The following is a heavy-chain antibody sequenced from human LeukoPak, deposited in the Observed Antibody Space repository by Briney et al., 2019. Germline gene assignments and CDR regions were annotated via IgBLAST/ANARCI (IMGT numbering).Heavy chain of an antibody. CDR1: GGSISSGGYY. CDR2: IYYSGST. Sequence: KTSETLSLTCTVSGGSISSGGYYWSWIRQHPGKGLEWIGYIYYSGSTYYNPSLKSRVTISVDTSKNQFSLKLSSVTAADTAVYYCARDRDYYGMDVWGQGTTVTVSS. V-gene: IGHV4-31*03. J-gene: IGHJ6*02. CDR3: ARDRDYYGMDV.